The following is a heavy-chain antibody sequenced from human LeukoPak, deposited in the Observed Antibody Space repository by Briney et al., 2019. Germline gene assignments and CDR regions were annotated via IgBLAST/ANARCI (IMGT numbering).Heavy chain of an antibody. V-gene: IGHV3-30*02. Sequence: GGSLRLSCAASGFTFSSYVMHWVRQAPGKGLEWVAFIRYDGSYKYYADSVKGRFTISRDNSKNTLYLQMNSLRAEDTAVYYCAKSSPPPLRYWGQGTLVTVSS. J-gene: IGHJ4*02. CDR3: AKSSPPPLRY. CDR1: GFTFSSYV. CDR2: IRYDGSYK.